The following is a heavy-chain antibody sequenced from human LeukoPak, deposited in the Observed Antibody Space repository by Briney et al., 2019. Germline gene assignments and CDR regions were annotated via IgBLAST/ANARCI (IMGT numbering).Heavy chain of an antibody. Sequence: GGSLRLSCAASGFTVSSNYMSWVRQAPGKGLEWVSVIYSGGSTYYADSVKGRFTISRDNSKNMLYLQMNSLRAEDTAVYYCASEGLRFLEWLYFDYWGQGTLVTVSS. CDR1: GFTVSSNY. CDR2: IYSGGST. CDR3: ASEGLRFLEWLYFDY. V-gene: IGHV3-66*02. D-gene: IGHD3-3*01. J-gene: IGHJ4*02.